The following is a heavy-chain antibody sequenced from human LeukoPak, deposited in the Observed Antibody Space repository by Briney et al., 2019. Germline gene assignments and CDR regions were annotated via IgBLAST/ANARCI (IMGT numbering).Heavy chain of an antibody. CDR3: AKDLSHPVMVIDS. CDR2: ISGSGGST. V-gene: IGHV3-23*01. D-gene: IGHD5-18*01. J-gene: IGHJ4*02. Sequence: GGSLRLSCAASGFTFSSYGMSWVRQAPGKGLEWVSGISGSGGSTYYADSVKGRFTISRDNSKNTLYLQMNSLRAEDTAVYYCAKDLSHPVMVIDSRGQGTLVTVSS. CDR1: GFTFSSYG.